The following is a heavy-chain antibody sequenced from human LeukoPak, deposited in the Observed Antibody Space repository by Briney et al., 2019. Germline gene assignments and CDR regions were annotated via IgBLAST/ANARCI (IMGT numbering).Heavy chain of an antibody. J-gene: IGHJ5*02. V-gene: IGHV4-34*01. CDR3: ARGLKDYDFWSGYYRYYGSGSYSHYNWFDP. Sequence: SETLSLTCAVYGGSFSGYYWGWIRQPPGKGLEWIGSIYYSGSTYYNPSLKSRVTISVDTSKNQFSLKLSSVTAADTAVYYCARGLKDYDFWSGYYRYYGSGSYSHYNWFDPWGQGTLVTVSS. CDR1: GGSFSGYY. CDR2: IYYSGST. D-gene: IGHD3-3*01.